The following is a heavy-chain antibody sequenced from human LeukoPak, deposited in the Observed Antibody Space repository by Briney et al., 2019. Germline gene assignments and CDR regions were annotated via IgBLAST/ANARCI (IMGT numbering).Heavy chain of an antibody. CDR1: GYSISIGYY. J-gene: IGHJ5*02. Sequence: SETLSLTCTVSGYSISIGYYWGWIRQPPGKGLEWIGSIYHSGSTYYNPSLKSRVTISVDTSKNQFSLKLSSVTAADTAVYYCARGGYSYGPRHWFDPWGQGTLVTVSS. V-gene: IGHV4-38-2*02. CDR2: IYHSGST. CDR3: ARGGYSYGPRHWFDP. D-gene: IGHD5-18*01.